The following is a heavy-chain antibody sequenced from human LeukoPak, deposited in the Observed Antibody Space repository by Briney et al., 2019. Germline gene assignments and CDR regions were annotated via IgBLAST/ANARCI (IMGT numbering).Heavy chain of an antibody. V-gene: IGHV3-23*01. CDR3: AKGLEYSGSYISAY. D-gene: IGHD1-26*01. CDR1: GFTFNTYA. J-gene: IGHJ4*02. Sequence: PGGSLRLSCAASGFTFNTYAMSWVRQAPGKGLEWVSAISGSGGSTYYADSVKGRFTISRDNSKNTLYLQMNSLRAEDTAVYYCAKGLEYSGSYISAYWGQGTLVTVSS. CDR2: ISGSGGST.